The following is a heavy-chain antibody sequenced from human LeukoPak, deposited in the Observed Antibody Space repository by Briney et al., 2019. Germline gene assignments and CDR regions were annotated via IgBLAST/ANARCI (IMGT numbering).Heavy chain of an antibody. J-gene: IGHJ4*02. D-gene: IGHD2-2*01. Sequence: GGSLRLSCAASGFTFDDYAMHWVRQAPGKGLEWVSGISWNSGSIGYADSVKGRFTISRDNSKNTLYLQMNSLRAEDTAVYYCARAIGYCSSTSCPEYWGQGTLVTVSS. V-gene: IGHV3-9*01. CDR3: ARAIGYCSSTSCPEY. CDR2: ISWNSGSI. CDR1: GFTFDDYA.